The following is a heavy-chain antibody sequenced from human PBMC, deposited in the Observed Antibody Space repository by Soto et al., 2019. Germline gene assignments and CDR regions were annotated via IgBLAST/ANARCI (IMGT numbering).Heavy chain of an antibody. V-gene: IGHV4-30-2*01. J-gene: IGHJ6*02. D-gene: IGHD3-22*01. CDR1: GGSISSGGYS. CDR3: ADSGYYHTTGMDV. CDR2: IYHSGST. Sequence: QLQLQESGSGLVKPSQTLSLTCAVSGGSISSGGYSWSWIRQPPGKGLEWIGYIYHSGSTYYNPSLKSRVTISVDRSKNQFSLKLSSVAAADTAVYYCADSGYYHTTGMDVWGQGTTVTVSS.